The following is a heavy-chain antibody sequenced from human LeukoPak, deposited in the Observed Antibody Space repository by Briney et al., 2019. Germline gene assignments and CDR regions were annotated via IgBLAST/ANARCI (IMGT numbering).Heavy chain of an antibody. Sequence: GGSLRLSCAASGFTFSSYGMHWVRLAPGKGLEWVAVIWYDGSNKYYADSVKGRFTISRDNSKNTLYLQMNSLRAEDTAVYYCAKESPYCSSTSCYRYYFDYWGQGTLVTVSS. CDR1: GFTFSSYG. V-gene: IGHV3-33*06. CDR2: IWYDGSNK. D-gene: IGHD2-2*01. J-gene: IGHJ4*02. CDR3: AKESPYCSSTSCYRYYFDY.